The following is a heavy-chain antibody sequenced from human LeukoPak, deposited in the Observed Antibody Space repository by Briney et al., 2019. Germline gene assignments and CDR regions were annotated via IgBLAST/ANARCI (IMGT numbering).Heavy chain of an antibody. CDR2: ISGSGNRT. J-gene: IGHJ6*02. V-gene: IGHV3-23*01. CDR1: GFTFSSYA. Sequence: GGSLRLSCAASGFTFSSYAMSWVRQAPGKGMEWVSSISGSGNRTYYADSVKGRFTISRDNSKNTLFLQMNSLRAEDTAVYYCAKNLYCGGGSCYPSALGMDVWGQGTTVTVSS. D-gene: IGHD2-15*01. CDR3: AKNLYCGGGSCYPSALGMDV.